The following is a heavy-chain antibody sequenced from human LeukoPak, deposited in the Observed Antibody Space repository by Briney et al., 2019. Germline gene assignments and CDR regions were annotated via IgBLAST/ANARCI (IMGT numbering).Heavy chain of an antibody. J-gene: IGHJ5*02. D-gene: IGHD2-15*01. CDR3: ARGIPDLGYCSGGSCNERQNNWLDP. CDR1: GGTFSSYA. Sequence: WVSASCKASGGTFSSYAISWVRQAPGQGLEWRGGIIPIFGTANNAQKFQVRVTITTDASTTTGYMELSSRRSEDTAVYYCARGIPDLGYCSGGSCNERQNNWLDPWGQGTLVTVSS. V-gene: IGHV1-69*05. CDR2: IIPIFGTA.